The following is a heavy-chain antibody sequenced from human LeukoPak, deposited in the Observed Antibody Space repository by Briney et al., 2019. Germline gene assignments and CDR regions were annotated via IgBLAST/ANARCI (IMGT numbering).Heavy chain of an antibody. CDR3: ARHDGSSGWSAGWFDP. V-gene: IGHV5-51*01. J-gene: IGHJ5*02. Sequence: GESLKISCKGSGYSFTSYWIGWVRQMPGKGLEWMGIIYPGDSDTRYSPSFQGQVTISADKSISTAYLQWSSLKASGTAMYYCARHDGSSGWSAGWFDPWGQGTLVTVSS. CDR1: GYSFTSYW. D-gene: IGHD6-19*01. CDR2: IYPGDSDT.